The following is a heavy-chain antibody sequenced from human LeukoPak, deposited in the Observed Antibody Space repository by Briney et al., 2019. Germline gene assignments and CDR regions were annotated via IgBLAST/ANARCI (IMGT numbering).Heavy chain of an antibody. Sequence: GGSLRLSCAASGFTFDKAWMNWGRQAPGKGLEWVGRIKSKTDGGTTAYTTPVKGRFTISRDDSKNTLYLQINSLKTEDTAVYYCTTVVVPAAWGQGTLVTVSS. D-gene: IGHD2-2*01. V-gene: IGHV3-15*01. J-gene: IGHJ4*02. CDR1: GFTFDKAW. CDR2: IKSKTDGGTT. CDR3: TTVVVPAA.